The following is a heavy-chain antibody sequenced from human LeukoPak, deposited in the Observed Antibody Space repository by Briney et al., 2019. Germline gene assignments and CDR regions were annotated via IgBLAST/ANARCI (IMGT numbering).Heavy chain of an antibody. CDR2: ISAYNGNT. J-gene: IGHJ4*02. V-gene: IGHV1-18*01. CDR3: ARDLPNYYGSGSYYNFDY. Sequence: ASVKVSCKASGYTFTSYGVSWVRQAPGQGLEWMGWISAYNGNTNYAQKLQGRVTMTTDTSTSTAYMELRSLRSDDTAVYYCARDLPNYYGSGSYYNFDYWGQGTLVTVSS. CDR1: GYTFTSYG. D-gene: IGHD3-10*01.